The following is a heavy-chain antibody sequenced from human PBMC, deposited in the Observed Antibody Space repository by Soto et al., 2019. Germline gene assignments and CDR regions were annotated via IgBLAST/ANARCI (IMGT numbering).Heavy chain of an antibody. V-gene: IGHV3-21*01. CDR1: GFTFSSYS. CDR3: ERHKAKGSFDP. CDR2: ISCISGYT. Sequence: GGSLRLSCVGSGFTFSSYSMSWVRQAPGKGLEWVSSISCISGYTYYADSVRGRFTISRDTANNSLYLQLSSLRADDTAVYYCERHKAKGSFDPWGQGTLVTVSS. J-gene: IGHJ5*02.